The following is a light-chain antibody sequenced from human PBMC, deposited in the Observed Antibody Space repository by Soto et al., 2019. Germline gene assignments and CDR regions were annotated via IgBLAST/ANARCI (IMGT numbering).Light chain of an antibody. CDR1: QSISNW. CDR2: DAS. Sequence: DIQMTQSPSTLYASVGDRVTITCRASQSISNWLAWYQQRPGKAPKLLIYDASTLESGVPSRFSGSRSGTEFTLTIRSLLPDDFSTYYCQQYESSPGAFGQGTKVDI. V-gene: IGKV1-5*01. J-gene: IGKJ1*01. CDR3: QQYESSPGA.